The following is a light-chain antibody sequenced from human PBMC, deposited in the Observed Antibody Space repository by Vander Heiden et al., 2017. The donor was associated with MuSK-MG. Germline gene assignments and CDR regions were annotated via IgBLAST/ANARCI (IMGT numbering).Light chain of an antibody. V-gene: IGKV1-9*01. CDR1: QGIDSY. J-gene: IGKJ2*01. CDR3: QQLNSFPPFT. Sequence: DIQLTQSPSFLSASVGDRVTITCRASQGIDSYLGWYQQKPGKAPKLLIYDASTLQSGVPSRFSGSGSGTEFTLTISTLQPEDFATYYCQQLNSFPPFTFGQGTKLEIK. CDR2: DAS.